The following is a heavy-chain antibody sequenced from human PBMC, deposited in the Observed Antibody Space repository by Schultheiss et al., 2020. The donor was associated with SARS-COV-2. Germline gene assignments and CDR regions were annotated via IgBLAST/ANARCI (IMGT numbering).Heavy chain of an antibody. D-gene: IGHD7-27*01. CDR2: SSSSGSTT. Sequence: GGSLRLSCAASGFTFSNYEMTWVRQAPGKGLEWVSYSSSSGSTTFYADSVKGRFTISRDNAKNSLFLQMNSLRAEDTAVYYCATIWGYWGQGTLVTVSS. J-gene: IGHJ4*02. CDR3: ATIWGY. V-gene: IGHV3-48*03. CDR1: GFTFSNYE.